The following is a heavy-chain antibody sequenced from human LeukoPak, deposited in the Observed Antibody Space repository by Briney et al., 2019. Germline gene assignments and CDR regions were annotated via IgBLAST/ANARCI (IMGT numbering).Heavy chain of an antibody. V-gene: IGHV1-2*02. J-gene: IGHJ4*02. D-gene: IGHD1-26*01. Sequence: ASVKVSCKASGYTFTGYYMHWVRQAPGQGLEWMGWINPNSGGTNYAQKFQGRVTMTRDTSISTAYMELSRLRSDDTAVYCCAWDRTSHYYFDYWGQGTLVTVSS. CDR1: GYTFTGYY. CDR2: INPNSGGT. CDR3: AWDRTSHYYFDY.